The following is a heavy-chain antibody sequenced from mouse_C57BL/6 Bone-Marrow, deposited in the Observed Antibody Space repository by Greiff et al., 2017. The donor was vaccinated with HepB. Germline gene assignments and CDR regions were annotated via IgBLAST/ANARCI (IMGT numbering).Heavy chain of an antibody. D-gene: IGHD4-1*01. CDR1: GYAFSSSW. CDR2: IYPGDGDT. CDR3: ASSGVWFAY. J-gene: IGHJ3*01. Sequence: QVQLQQSGPELVKPGASVKISCKASGYAFSSSWMNWVKQRPGKGLEWIGRIYPGDGDTNYNGKFKGKATLTADKSSSTAYMQLSSLTSEDSAVYFCASSGVWFAYWGQGTLVTVSA. V-gene: IGHV1-82*01.